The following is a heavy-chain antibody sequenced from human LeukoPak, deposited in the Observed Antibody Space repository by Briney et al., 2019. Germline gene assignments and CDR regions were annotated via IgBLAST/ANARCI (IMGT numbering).Heavy chain of an antibody. D-gene: IGHD3-22*01. Sequence: SETLSLTCTVSGGSIGSSAYSWGWIRQPPGKGLEWIGSISYTGTTYYNPSLKSRVTISVDTSKNHFSLKLSSVTAADTAVYYCARNWNYYDSSGLDWGQGTLVTASS. CDR3: ARNWNYYDSSGLD. CDR2: ISYTGTT. V-gene: IGHV4-39*02. CDR1: GGSIGSSAYS. J-gene: IGHJ4*02.